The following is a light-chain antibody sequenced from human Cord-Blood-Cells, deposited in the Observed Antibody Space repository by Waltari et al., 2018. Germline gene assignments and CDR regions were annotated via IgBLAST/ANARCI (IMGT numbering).Light chain of an antibody. J-gene: IGLJ2*01. CDR3: QSYDSSLSGSV. V-gene: IGLV1-40*01. Sequence: QSVLTQPPSVSGAPGQRVTLSCPGSSSHIGAGYDLHWYQQLPGTAPKLLIHGNSNRPSGVPDRFSGSKSGTSASLAITGLQAEDEADYYCQSYDSSLSGSVFGGGTKLTVL. CDR1: SSHIGAGYD. CDR2: GNS.